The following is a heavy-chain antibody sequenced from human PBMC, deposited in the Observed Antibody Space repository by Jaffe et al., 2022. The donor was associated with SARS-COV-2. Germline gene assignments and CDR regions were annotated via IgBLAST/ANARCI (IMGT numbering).Heavy chain of an antibody. V-gene: IGHV3-9*01. CDR3: ARGGGMDV. CDR1: GFTFDDYA. D-gene: IGHD3-10*01. J-gene: IGHJ6*02. Sequence: EVQLVESGGGLVQPGRSLRLSCAASGFTFDDYAMHWVRQAPGKGLEWVSGISWNSGSIGYADSVKGRFTISRDNAKNSLYLQMNSLRAEDTALYYCARGGGMDVWGQGTTVTVSS. CDR2: ISWNSGSI.